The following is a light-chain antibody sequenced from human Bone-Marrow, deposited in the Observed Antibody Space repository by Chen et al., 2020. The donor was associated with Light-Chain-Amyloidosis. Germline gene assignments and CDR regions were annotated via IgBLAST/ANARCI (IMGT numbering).Light chain of an antibody. V-gene: IGLV3-21*02. CDR1: NIGRAN. J-gene: IGLJ3*02. CDR3: QVWDRSSDRPV. Sequence: YVLTQPPSVAVAPGQTARIPCGENNIGRANVHWYQQRPGQAPVVIVYDDNDRPSGIPERFSGSNSGNTATLTISRVEAGDEADYYCQVWDRSSDRPVFGGGTKLTVL. CDR2: DDN.